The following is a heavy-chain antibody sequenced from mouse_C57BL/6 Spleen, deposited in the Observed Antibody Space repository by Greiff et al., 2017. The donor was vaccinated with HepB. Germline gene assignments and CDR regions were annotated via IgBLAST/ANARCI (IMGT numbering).Heavy chain of an antibody. CDR2: IDPENGDT. D-gene: IGHD1-1*01. CDR3: TTGYGSNPPYYYAMDY. J-gene: IGHJ4*01. Sequence: VQLQQSGAELVRPGASVKLSCTASGFNIKDDYMHWVKQRPEQGLEWIGWIDPENGDTEYASKFQGKATITADPSSNTAYLQLSSLTSEDTAVYYGTTGYGSNPPYYYAMDYWGQGTSVTVSS. V-gene: IGHV14-4*01. CDR1: GFNIKDDY.